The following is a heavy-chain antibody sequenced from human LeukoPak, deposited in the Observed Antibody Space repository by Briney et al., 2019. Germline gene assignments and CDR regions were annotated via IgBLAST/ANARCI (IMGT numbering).Heavy chain of an antibody. V-gene: IGHV3-74*01. CDR3: ARRRGTGTTDNWFDP. D-gene: IGHD1-7*01. Sequence: GGSLRLSCAASGFTFSNHWMHWVRQAPGKGLVWVSRINSDGSSTSYADSVKGRFTISRDNAKNTLYLQMNSLRAEDTAVYYCARRRGTGTTDNWFDPWGQGTLVTVSS. CDR2: INSDGSST. J-gene: IGHJ5*02. CDR1: GFTFSNHW.